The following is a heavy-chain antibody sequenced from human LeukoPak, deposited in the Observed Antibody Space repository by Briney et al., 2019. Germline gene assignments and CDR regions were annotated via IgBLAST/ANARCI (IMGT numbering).Heavy chain of an antibody. J-gene: IGHJ4*02. CDR2: ISSSSSYI. Sequence: GGSLRLSCAASGFTFSSYSMNWVRQAPGKGLEWVSSISSSSSYIYYADSVKGRFTISRDNAKNSLYLQMNSLRAEDTAVYYCASNLGPYSSSWYLRYWGQGTLVTVSS. CDR1: GFTFSSYS. V-gene: IGHV3-21*01. CDR3: ASNLGPYSSSWYLRY. D-gene: IGHD6-13*01.